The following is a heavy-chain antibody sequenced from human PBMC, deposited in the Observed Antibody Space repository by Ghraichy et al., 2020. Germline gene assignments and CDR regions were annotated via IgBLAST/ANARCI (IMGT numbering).Heavy chain of an antibody. V-gene: IGHV4-39*01. J-gene: IGHJ4*02. D-gene: IGHD3-22*01. Sequence: SETLSLTCTVSGGSISSSSYYWGWIRQPPGNGLEWIGSIYYSGSTYYNPSLKSRVTISVDTSKNQFSLKLSSVTAADTAVYYCARPSDDSQDYWGQGTLVTVSS. CDR3: ARPSDDSQDY. CDR2: IYYSGST. CDR1: GGSISSSSYY.